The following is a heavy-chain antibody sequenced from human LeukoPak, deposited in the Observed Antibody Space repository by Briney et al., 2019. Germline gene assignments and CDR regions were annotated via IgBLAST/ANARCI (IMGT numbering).Heavy chain of an antibody. Sequence: GRSLRLSCAASGFTFDDYAMHWVRQARGKGLEWVSGISWNSGSIGYADSVKGRFTISRDNAKNSLYLQMNSLRAEDMALYYCAKDMGGHIVVGNYFDYWGQGTLVTVSS. D-gene: IGHD2-21*01. CDR1: GFTFDDYA. V-gene: IGHV3-9*03. CDR3: AKDMGGHIVVGNYFDY. CDR2: ISWNSGSI. J-gene: IGHJ4*02.